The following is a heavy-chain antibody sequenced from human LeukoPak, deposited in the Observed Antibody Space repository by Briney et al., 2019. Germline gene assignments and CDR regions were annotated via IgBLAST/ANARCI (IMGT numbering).Heavy chain of an antibody. CDR3: ARSKRIFGVVPQNWFDP. CDR1: GYTFTSYG. D-gene: IGHD3-3*01. CDR2: IIPIFGTA. V-gene: IGHV1-69*13. Sequence: SVKVSCKASGYTFTSYGISWVRQAPGQGLEWMGGIIPIFGTANYAQKFQGRVTITADESTSTAYMELSSLRSEDTAVYYCARSKRIFGVVPQNWFDPWGQGTLVTVSS. J-gene: IGHJ5*02.